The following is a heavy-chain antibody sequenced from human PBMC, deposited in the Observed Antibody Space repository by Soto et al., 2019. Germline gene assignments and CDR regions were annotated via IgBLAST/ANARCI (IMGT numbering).Heavy chain of an antibody. CDR3: ARGGGDYGGNSEFDY. CDR1: GGTFSSYA. J-gene: IGHJ4*02. V-gene: IGHV1-69*05. D-gene: IGHD4-17*01. Sequence: GASVKVSCKASGGTFSSYAISWVRQAPGQGLEWMGGIIPIFGTANYAQKFQGWVTMTRDTSISTAYMELSRLRSDDTAVYYCARGGGDYGGNSEFDYWGQGTLVTVSS. CDR2: IIPIFGTA.